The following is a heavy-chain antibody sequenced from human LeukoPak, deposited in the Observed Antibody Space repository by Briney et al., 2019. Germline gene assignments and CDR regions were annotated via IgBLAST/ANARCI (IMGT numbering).Heavy chain of an antibody. V-gene: IGHV4-59*01. D-gene: IGHD3-16*01. J-gene: IGHJ6*03. CDR1: GASITSYY. Sequence: SGPTLVKPSETLSLTCAVSGASITSYYWTWIRQPPGKGLEWIGYIYHTGNIKYNPSLNSRVTISIDTSKNQFSLKLSSVTAADTAVYYCARETSQKGAHYMDVWGKGTTVTISS. CDR2: IYHTGNI. CDR3: ARETSQKGAHYMDV.